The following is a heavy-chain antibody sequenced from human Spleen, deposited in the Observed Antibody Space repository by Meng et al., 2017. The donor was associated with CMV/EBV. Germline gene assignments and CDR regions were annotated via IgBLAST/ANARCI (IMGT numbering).Heavy chain of an antibody. CDR3: ARDLAYCGGDCYSV. D-gene: IGHD2-21*01. Sequence: SETLSLTCTVSGGSISSNYWNWIRQSPGKGLEWIGNIYYSGSASYNPSLRSRVTISVGTSKNQVSLKLRSVTAADTALYYCARDLAYCGGDCYSVWGQGTQVTVSS. J-gene: IGHJ4*02. V-gene: IGHV4-59*01. CDR2: IYYSGSA. CDR1: GGSISSNY.